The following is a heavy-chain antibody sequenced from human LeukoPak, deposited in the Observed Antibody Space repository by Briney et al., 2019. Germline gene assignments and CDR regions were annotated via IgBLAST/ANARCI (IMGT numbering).Heavy chain of an antibody. D-gene: IGHD1/OR15-1a*01. CDR3: ARGARGSSVNNDWFDP. CDR2: INHSGST. J-gene: IGHJ5*02. V-gene: IGHV4-34*01. CDR1: GGSFSGYY. Sequence: SETLSLTCAVYGGSFSGYYWSWIRQPPGKGLEWIGEINHSGSTNYNPSLKSRVTISVDTSKNQFSLKLSSVTAADTAVYYCARGARGSSVNNDWFDPWGQGTLVTVSS.